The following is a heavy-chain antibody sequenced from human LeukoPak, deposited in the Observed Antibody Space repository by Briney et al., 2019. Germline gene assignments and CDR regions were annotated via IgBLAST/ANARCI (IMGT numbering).Heavy chain of an antibody. J-gene: IGHJ5*02. D-gene: IGHD1-26*01. V-gene: IGHV4-4*07. CDR3: ARGGSGSYYVAWFDP. CDR2: IYTSGST. Sequence: PAETLSLTCTVSGGSISSYYWSWIRQPAGKGLEWIGRIYTSGSTNYNPSLKSRVTMSVDTSKSQFSLKLSSVTAADTAVYYCARGGSGSYYVAWFDPWGQGTLVTVSS. CDR1: GGSISSYY.